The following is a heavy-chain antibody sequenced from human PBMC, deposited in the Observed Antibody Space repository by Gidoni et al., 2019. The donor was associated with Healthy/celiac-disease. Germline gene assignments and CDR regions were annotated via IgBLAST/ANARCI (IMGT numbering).Heavy chain of an antibody. CDR3: ARHSFAVRAIFRSFDL. CDR2: IYYSGST. V-gene: IGHV4-39*01. Sequence: QLQLQESGLGLVKPSETLSLTCTVSGGSISSSSYYWGWIRQPPGKGLEWFGSIYYSGSTYYNPSLKSRVTISVDTSKNQFSLKLSSVTAADTAVYYCARHSFAVRAIFRSFDLWGRGTLVTVSS. CDR1: GGSISSSSYY. J-gene: IGHJ2*01. D-gene: IGHD3-3*01.